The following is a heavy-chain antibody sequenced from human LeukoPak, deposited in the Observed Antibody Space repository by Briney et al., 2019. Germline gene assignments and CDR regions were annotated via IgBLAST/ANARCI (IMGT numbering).Heavy chain of an antibody. D-gene: IGHD2-8*01. V-gene: IGHV1-69*13. J-gene: IGHJ4*02. CDR2: IIPISGAA. CDR1: GDTFSIYG. Sequence: ASVKVSCKAVGDTFSIYGISWVRQAPGQGLEWMGGIIPISGAAEYAQKFQGRVTITADESTSTAYMELSSLRSEDTAVYYCAETHGVPWGQGTLVTVSS. CDR3: AETHGVP.